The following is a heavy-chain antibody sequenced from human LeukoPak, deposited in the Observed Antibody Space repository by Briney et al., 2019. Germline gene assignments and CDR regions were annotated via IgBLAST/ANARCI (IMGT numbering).Heavy chain of an antibody. J-gene: IGHJ4*02. CDR1: GFTVSSNY. CDR2: IYAGGII. V-gene: IGHV3-66*01. Sequence: PGGSLRLSCAASGFTVSSNYMYWVRQAPGKGLEWVSVIYAGGIIYYADSVKGRFTISRDNSKNTLYLQMNSLRAEDTAVYYCARGVSAPYFDSWGQGTLVTVSS. D-gene: IGHD3-10*01. CDR3: ARGVSAPYFDS.